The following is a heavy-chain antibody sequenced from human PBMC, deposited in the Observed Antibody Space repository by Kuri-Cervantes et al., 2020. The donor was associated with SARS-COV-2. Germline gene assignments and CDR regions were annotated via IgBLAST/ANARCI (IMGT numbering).Heavy chain of an antibody. D-gene: IGHD3-9*01. CDR3: ARDRTILDYFDY. Sequence: LSLTCAASGFTFSSYWIHWVRQAPGKGLVWVSRINSDGSSTSYADSVKGRFTISRDNAKNTLYLQMNSLRAEDTAVYHCARDRTILDYFDYWGQGTLVTVSS. J-gene: IGHJ4*02. V-gene: IGHV3-74*01. CDR2: INSDGSST. CDR1: GFTFSSYW.